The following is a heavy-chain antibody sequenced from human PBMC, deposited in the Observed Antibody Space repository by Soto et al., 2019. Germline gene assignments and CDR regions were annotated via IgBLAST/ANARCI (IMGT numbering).Heavy chain of an antibody. D-gene: IGHD4-17*01. J-gene: IGHJ4*02. CDR2: ISYDGSNK. Sequence: GGSLRLSCAASGFTFSSYGMHWVRQAPGKGLEWVAVISYDGSNKYYADSVKGRFTISRDNSKNTLYLQMNSLRAEDTAVCYCARDVPFDYGSDYWGQGTLVTVSS. CDR3: ARDVPFDYGSDY. CDR1: GFTFSSYG. V-gene: IGHV3-30*03.